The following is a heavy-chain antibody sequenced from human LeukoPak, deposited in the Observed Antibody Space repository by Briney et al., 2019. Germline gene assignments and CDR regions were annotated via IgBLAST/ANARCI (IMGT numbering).Heavy chain of an antibody. J-gene: IGHJ4*02. CDR2: IYTSGST. D-gene: IGHD2-21*01. V-gene: IGHV4-61*02. Sequence: SQTLSLTCTVSGGSISSGSYYWGWIRQPGGKGLEWIERIYTSGSTNYNPSLKSRVTISVDTSKNQFSLKLSSVTAADTAVYYCARGRVVIARYYFDYWGQGTLVTVSS. CDR3: ARGRVVIARYYFDY. CDR1: GGSISSGSYY.